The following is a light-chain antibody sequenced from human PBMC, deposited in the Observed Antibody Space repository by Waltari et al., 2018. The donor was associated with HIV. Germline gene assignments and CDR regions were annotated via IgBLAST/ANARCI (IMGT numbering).Light chain of an antibody. CDR1: SSDVGSYNR. V-gene: IGLV2-18*01. J-gene: IGLJ2*01. CDR2: EVS. CDR3: SLYTSSSIS. Sequence: QSALTQPPSVSGSPGQSVTISCTGTSSDVGSYNRVSWYQQPPGTAPKLMIYEVSNRASGGPDRFSGSKAGNTASLTISGLQAEDEADYYCSLYTSSSISFGGGTKLTVL.